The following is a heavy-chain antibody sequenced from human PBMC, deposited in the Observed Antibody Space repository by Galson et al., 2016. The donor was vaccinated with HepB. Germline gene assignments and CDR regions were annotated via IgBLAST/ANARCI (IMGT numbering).Heavy chain of an antibody. Sequence: SVKVSCKASGYTFTSYGIAWVRQAPGQGLEWVGWVSPSNGKTNSAQKLQGRINMTTETSTKTAFMELGSLRPDDTAVYYCAILSWANTYLQFWGQGTLVTVSS. J-gene: IGHJ1*01. CDR2: VSPSNGKT. CDR3: AILSWANTYLQF. V-gene: IGHV1-18*01. CDR1: GYTFTSYG. D-gene: IGHD5-24*01.